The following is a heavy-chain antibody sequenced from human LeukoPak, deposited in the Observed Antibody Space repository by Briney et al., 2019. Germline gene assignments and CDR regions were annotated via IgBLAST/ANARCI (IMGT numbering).Heavy chain of an antibody. CDR2: INHSGST. CDR1: GGSFSGYY. D-gene: IGHD2-15*01. CDR3: ARPICSGGSCYARDY. J-gene: IGHJ4*02. V-gene: IGHV4-34*01. Sequence: PSETLSLTCAVSGGSFSGYYWSWIRQPPGKGLEWIGEINHSGSTNYNPSLKSRVTISVDTSKNQFSLKLSSVTAADTAVYYCARPICSGGSCYARDYWGQGTLVTVSS.